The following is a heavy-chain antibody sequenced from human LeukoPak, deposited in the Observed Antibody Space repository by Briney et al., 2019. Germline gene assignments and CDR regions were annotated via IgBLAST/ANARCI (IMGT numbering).Heavy chain of an antibody. D-gene: IGHD3-22*01. CDR1: GYSISSGYY. J-gene: IGHJ3*02. CDR3: ARDGTGGYYYVLDAFDI. CDR2: IYHSGST. V-gene: IGHV4-38-2*02. Sequence: RPSETLSFTCTVSGYSISSGYYWGWIRQPPGKGLEWIGSIYHSGSTYYNPSLKSRVTISVDTSKNQFSLKLSSVTAADTAVYYCARDGTGGYYYVLDAFDIWGQGTMVTVSS.